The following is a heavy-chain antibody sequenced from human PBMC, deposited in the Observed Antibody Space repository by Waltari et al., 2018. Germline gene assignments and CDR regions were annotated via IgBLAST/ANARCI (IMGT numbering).Heavy chain of an antibody. CDR3: ARQGVLYWDAGNRRHWFDP. J-gene: IGHJ5*02. V-gene: IGHV4-38-2*01. CDR2: IYQSGST. CDR1: GYSLSSGYY. Sequence: QVQLQESGPGLVKPSETLSLTCAASGYSLSSGYYWAWTRQPPGKGLEWIGSIYQSGSTYYNPSLKSRVTISVDTSKNQFSLKLSSVTAADTAVYYCARQGVLYWDAGNRRHWFDPWGQGTLVTVSS. D-gene: IGHD2-8*02.